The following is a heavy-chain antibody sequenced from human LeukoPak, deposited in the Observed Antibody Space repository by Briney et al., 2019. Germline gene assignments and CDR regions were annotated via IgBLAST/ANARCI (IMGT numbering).Heavy chain of an antibody. CDR1: GGSFSGYY. CDR2: INHSGST. CDR3: ARARVRVGSYRSPCDFDY. J-gene: IGHJ4*02. Sequence: SETLSLTCAVYGGSFSGYYWSWIRQPPGKGLEWIGEINHSGSTNYNPSLKSRVTISEDTSKNQFSLKLSSVTAADTAVYYLARARVRVGSYRSPCDFDYWGQGTLVTVSS. D-gene: IGHD2-15*01. V-gene: IGHV4-34*01.